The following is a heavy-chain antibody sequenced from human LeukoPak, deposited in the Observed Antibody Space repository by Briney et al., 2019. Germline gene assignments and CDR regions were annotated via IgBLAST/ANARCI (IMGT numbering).Heavy chain of an antibody. CDR2: IYPGNPDS. CDR3: ARHGEMAAIGNFDY. CDR1: GYNFPSYW. D-gene: IGHD5-24*01. J-gene: IGHJ4*02. V-gene: IGHV5-51*01. Sequence: GESLKISCQGSGYNFPSYWIGWVRQMPGKGLEWMGIIYPGNPDSRYSPSFQGQVTISADKSISTAYLQWSSLKASDTAIYYCARHGEMAAIGNFDYWGQGTLVTVSS.